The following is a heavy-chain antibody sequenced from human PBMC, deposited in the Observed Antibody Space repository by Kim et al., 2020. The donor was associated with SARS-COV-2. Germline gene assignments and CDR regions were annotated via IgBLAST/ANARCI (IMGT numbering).Heavy chain of an antibody. Sequence: SETLSLTCTVSGGSISSYYWSWIRQPPGKGLEWIGYIYYSGSTNYNPSPKSRVTISVDTSKNQFSLKLSSVTAADTAVYYCASDPYGSGSHFDYWGQGTLVTVSS. CDR2: IYYSGST. CDR3: ASDPYGSGSHFDY. CDR1: GGSISSYY. V-gene: IGHV4-59*08. D-gene: IGHD3-10*01. J-gene: IGHJ4*02.